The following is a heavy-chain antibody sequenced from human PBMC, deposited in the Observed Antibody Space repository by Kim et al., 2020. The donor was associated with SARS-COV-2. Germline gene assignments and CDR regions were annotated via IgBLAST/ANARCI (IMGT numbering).Heavy chain of an antibody. CDR2: IYYSGST. Sequence: SETLSLTCTVSGVPFRRGSYYWSWIRQPPGKGLEWIGYIYYSGSTNYNPSLKSRVTISVDTSKNQFSLKLSSVTAADTAVYYCARADIVANWYLDLWGRGTLVTVSS. CDR3: ARADIVANWYLDL. D-gene: IGHD5-12*01. J-gene: IGHJ2*01. CDR1: GVPFRRGSYY. V-gene: IGHV4-61*01.